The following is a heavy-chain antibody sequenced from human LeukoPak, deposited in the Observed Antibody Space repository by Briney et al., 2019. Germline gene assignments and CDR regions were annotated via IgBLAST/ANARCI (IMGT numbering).Heavy chain of an antibody. J-gene: IGHJ4*02. V-gene: IGHV3-66*01. CDR2: LYSGGST. CDR3: ARIVAGSQDY. Sequence: GGSLRLSCAAYAFTVSSNYMSWVRQAPGKGVEGVSVLYSGGSTYYADSVKGRFTISRDNSKNTLYLQMNSLRVEDTAVYYCARIVAGSQDYWGQGTLVTVSS. CDR1: AFTVSSNY. D-gene: IGHD3-16*02.